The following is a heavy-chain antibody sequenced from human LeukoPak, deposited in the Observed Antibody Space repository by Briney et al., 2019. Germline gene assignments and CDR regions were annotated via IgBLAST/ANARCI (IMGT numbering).Heavy chain of an antibody. CDR3: AREVYGSGSFDGY. J-gene: IGHJ4*02. Sequence: PSETLSRTCTVSCGSISSGSYYWSWIRQPAGKGLEWIGRIYTSGSTNYNPSLKSRVTISVDTSKNQFSLKLSSVTAADTAVYYCAREVYGSGSFDGYWGQGTLVTVSS. CDR1: CGSISSGSYY. V-gene: IGHV4-61*02. D-gene: IGHD3-10*01. CDR2: IYTSGST.